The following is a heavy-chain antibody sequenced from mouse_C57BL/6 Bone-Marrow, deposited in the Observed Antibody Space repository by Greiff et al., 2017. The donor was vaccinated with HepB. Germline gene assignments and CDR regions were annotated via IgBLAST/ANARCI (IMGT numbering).Heavy chain of an antibody. CDR1: GYTFTSYG. V-gene: IGHV1-81*01. CDR3: ARSLNFDY. J-gene: IGHJ2*01. D-gene: IGHD6-5*01. CDR2: IYPRSGNT. Sequence: LVESGAELARPGASVKLSCKASGYTFTSYGISWVKQRTGQGLEWIGEIYPRSGNTYYNEKFKGKATLTADKSSSTAYMELRSLTSEDSAVYFCARSLNFDYWGQGTTLTVSS.